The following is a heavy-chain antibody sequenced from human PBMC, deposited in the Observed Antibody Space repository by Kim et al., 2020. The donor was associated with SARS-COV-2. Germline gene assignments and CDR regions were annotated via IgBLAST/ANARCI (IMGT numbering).Heavy chain of an antibody. CDR1: GGSIGGYY. J-gene: IGHJ5*02. D-gene: IGHD3-10*01. CDR3: AKSKAEWFGDVPTWLDP. V-gene: IGHV4-59*01. Sequence: SETLSLTCTVSGGSIGGYYWNWIRQPPGKGLEWIGNIYFSGSSNYNPSLKSRVSISVDTSKSHFSLGLSSVTAADTAVYYCAKSKAEWFGDVPTWLDPWGRGTLVTVSS. CDR2: IYFSGSS.